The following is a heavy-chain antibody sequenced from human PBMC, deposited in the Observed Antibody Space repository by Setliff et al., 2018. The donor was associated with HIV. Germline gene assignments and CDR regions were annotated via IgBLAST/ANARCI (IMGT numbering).Heavy chain of an antibody. Sequence: SETLSLTCAVSGDSIGTYSWHWLRQPPGKGLEWIGYIYGSGSTGYNPSLTSRATMSTDTPNNRLALKLTSVTAADTAVYYCAKRAVQDGTVTSSNWFESWGQGTLVTVSS. D-gene: IGHD1-7*01. CDR3: AKRAVQDGTVTSSNWFES. V-gene: IGHV4-4*09. J-gene: IGHJ5*01. CDR1: GDSIGTYS. CDR2: IYGSGST.